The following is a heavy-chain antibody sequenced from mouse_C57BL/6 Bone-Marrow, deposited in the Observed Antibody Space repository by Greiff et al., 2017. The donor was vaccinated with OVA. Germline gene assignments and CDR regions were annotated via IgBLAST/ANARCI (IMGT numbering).Heavy chain of an antibody. D-gene: IGHD2-4*01. J-gene: IGHJ3*01. CDR3: ARNDYDEGTWFAY. CDR2: IDPSDSYT. CDR1: GYTFTSYW. V-gene: IGHV1-50*01. Sequence: QVQLKQPGAELVKPGASVKLSCKASGYTFTSYWMQWVKQRPGQGLEWIGEIDPSDSYTNYNQKFKGKATLTVDTSSSTAYMQLSSLTSEDSAVYYCARNDYDEGTWFAYWGQGTLVTVSA.